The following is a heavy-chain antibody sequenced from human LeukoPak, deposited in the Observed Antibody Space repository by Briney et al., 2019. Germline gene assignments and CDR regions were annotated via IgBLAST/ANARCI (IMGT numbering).Heavy chain of an antibody. J-gene: IGHJ2*01. CDR1: GFTFDDYT. D-gene: IGHD2-2*01. CDR2: INRDSGST. Sequence: GGSLRLSCAASGFTFDDYTMHWVRQAPGKGLEWVSLINRDSGSTYYADSVKGRFTISRDNSKNSLYLQMNSLRTVDTALYYCAKESAAMGPFYFDLWGRGTLVTVSS. CDR3: AKESAAMGPFYFDL. V-gene: IGHV3-43*01.